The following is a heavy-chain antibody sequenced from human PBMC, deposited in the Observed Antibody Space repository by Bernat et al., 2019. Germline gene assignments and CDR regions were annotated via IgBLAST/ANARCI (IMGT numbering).Heavy chain of an antibody. D-gene: IGHD6-19*01. CDR3: ARVSMGIAVETYNWFDP. V-gene: IGHV3-11*06. CDR1: GFTFSDYY. J-gene: IGHJ5*02. Sequence: QVQLVESGGGLVKPGGSLRLSCAASGFTFSDYYMSWIRQAPGKGLEWVSYISSSSYTNYAGSVKGRFTISRDNAKNSLYLQMNSLRAEDTAVYYCARVSMGIAVETYNWFDPWGQGTLVTVSS. CDR2: ISSSSYT.